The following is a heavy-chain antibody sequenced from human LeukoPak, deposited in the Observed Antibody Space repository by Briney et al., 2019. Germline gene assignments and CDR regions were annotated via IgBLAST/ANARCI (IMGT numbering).Heavy chain of an antibody. V-gene: IGHV4-59*02. CDR3: ARDPPEDEWNSLDS. CDR1: GGSVNGYY. CDR2: IHYSGLT. Sequence: SETLSLTCTVSGGSVNGYYWNWIRQAPGKGLEWIGFIHYSGLTVYSPSLQSRVSISVDMSRNQFSLDLSSVTAADTALYYCARDPPEDEWNSLDSWGQGILVTVSS. D-gene: IGHD1-7*01. J-gene: IGHJ4*02.